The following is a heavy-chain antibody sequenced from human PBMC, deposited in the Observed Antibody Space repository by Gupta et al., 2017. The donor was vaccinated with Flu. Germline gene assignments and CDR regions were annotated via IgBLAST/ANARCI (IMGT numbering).Heavy chain of an antibody. CDR3: ARSWEPKAFTDY. J-gene: IGHJ4*02. V-gene: IGHV3-21*01. CDR2: ISSSSSYI. CDR1: GFTCSTYS. Sequence: AASGFTCSTYSVNWVRQAPGKGLEWVSFISSSSSYIYYADSVKGRFTISRDYAKNSLYLQMNSLRAEDTAVYYCARSWEPKAFTDYWGQGTLVTVSS. D-gene: IGHD1-1*01.